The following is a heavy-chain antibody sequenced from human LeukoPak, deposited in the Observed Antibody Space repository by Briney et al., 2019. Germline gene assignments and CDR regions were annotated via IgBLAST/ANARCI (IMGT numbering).Heavy chain of an antibody. Sequence: GGSPRLSCAASGFTFSSYAMSWVRQAPGKGLEWVSAISGSGGSTYYADSVKGRFTISRDNSKNTLYLQMNSLRAEDTAVYYCVKDIGTVGASPFDYWGQGTLVSVSS. V-gene: IGHV3-23*01. CDR2: ISGSGGST. J-gene: IGHJ4*02. D-gene: IGHD1-26*01. CDR3: VKDIGTVGASPFDY. CDR1: GFTFSSYA.